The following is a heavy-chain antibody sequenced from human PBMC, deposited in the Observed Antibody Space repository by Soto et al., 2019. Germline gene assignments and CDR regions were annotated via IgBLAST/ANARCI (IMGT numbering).Heavy chain of an antibody. Sequence: SVKVSCKASGGTFSSYTIYWVRQAPGQGLEWMGRVIPILGIANYAQKFQGRVTITADKSTSTAYMELSSLRSEDTAVYYCARASGCSDGRCAFDPWGQGNLVTVS. CDR2: VIPILGIA. V-gene: IGHV1-69*02. J-gene: IGHJ5*02. CDR1: GGTFSSYT. D-gene: IGHD2-15*01. CDR3: ARASGCSDGRCAFDP.